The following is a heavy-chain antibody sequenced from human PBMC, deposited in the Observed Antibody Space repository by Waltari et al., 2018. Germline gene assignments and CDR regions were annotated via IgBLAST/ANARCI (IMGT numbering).Heavy chain of an antibody. Sequence: EVQLVESGGGLVQPGGSLRLSCAASGFTFSRSWKHWVRQFPGKGLMWVSVINNDGSSTVYSDSVKGRFTISRDDAKNTVSLQMNNLSAEDTALYYCARAGLLGAFDVWGQGTMVTVSS. V-gene: IGHV3-74*03. CDR1: GFTFSRSW. J-gene: IGHJ3*01. CDR3: ARAGLLGAFDV. CDR2: INNDGSST. D-gene: IGHD2-15*01.